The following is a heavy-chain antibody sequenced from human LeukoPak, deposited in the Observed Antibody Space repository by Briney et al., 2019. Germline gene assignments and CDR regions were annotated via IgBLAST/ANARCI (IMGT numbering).Heavy chain of an antibody. D-gene: IGHD2-15*01. V-gene: IGHV3-21*01. J-gene: IGHJ4*02. CDR1: GFTFSSYA. CDR2: ISASSYST. CDR3: ARDFVS. Sequence: GGSLRLSCAASGFTFSSYAMTWVRQAPGKGLEYVSTISASSYSTYYADSVKGRFTISRDNAKNSLYLQMNSLRAEDTAVYYCARDFVSWGQGTLVTVSS.